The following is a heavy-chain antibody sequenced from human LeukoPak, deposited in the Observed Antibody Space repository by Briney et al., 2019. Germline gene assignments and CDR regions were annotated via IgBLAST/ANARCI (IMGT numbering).Heavy chain of an antibody. Sequence: PGGSLRLSCAASGFTVSSNYMSWVRQAPGKGLEWVSVIYSGGSTYYADSVKGRFTISRDNSKNTLYLQMNSLRAEDTAVYYCARENGAARRYDAGYYFDYWGQGPLVTVSS. D-gene: IGHD6-6*01. CDR2: IYSGGST. CDR3: ARENGAARRYDAGYYFDY. V-gene: IGHV3-66*01. J-gene: IGHJ4*02. CDR1: GFTVSSNY.